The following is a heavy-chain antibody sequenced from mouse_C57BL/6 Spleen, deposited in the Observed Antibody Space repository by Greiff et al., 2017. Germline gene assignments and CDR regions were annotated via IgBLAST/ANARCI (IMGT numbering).Heavy chain of an antibody. CDR3: ARDAYGSSYDWYFDV. Sequence: QVQLKQPGAELVKPGASVKMSCKASGYTFTSYWITWVKQRPGQGLEWIGDIYPGSGSTNYNEKFKSKATLTVDTSSSTAYMQLSSLTSEDSAVYYCARDAYGSSYDWYFDVWGTGTTVTVSS. D-gene: IGHD1-1*01. J-gene: IGHJ1*03. CDR1: GYTFTSYW. V-gene: IGHV1-55*01. CDR2: IYPGSGST.